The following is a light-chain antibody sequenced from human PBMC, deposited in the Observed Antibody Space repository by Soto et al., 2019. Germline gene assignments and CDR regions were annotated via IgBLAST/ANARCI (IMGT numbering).Light chain of an antibody. CDR3: QQSYSTPVYT. J-gene: IGKJ2*01. CDR2: AAS. CDR1: QSIRSY. V-gene: IGKV1-39*01. Sequence: DIQMTQSPSSLSASVGDRVTITCRASQSIRSYLNWYQQKPGKAPKLLIYAASSLQSGVPSRFSGSGSGTDFTLTISSLQPEDFATYYCQQSYSTPVYTFGQGTKLEIK.